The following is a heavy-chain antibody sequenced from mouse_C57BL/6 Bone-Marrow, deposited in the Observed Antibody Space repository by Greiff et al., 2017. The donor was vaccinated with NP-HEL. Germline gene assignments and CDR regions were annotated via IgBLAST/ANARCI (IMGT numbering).Heavy chain of an antibody. D-gene: IGHD2-3*01. J-gene: IGHJ2*01. CDR1: GFTFSSYG. CDR2: ISSGGSYT. CDR3: ARRDGYFDY. Sequence: DVKLVESGGDLVKPGGSLKLSCAASGFTFSSYGMSWVRQTPDKRLEWVATISSGGSYTYYPDSVKGRFTISRDNAKNTLYLQMSSLKSEDTAMYYCARRDGYFDYWGQGTTLTVSS. V-gene: IGHV5-6*02.